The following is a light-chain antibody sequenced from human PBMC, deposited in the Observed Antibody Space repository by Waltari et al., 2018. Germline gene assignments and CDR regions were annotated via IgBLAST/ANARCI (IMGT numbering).Light chain of an antibody. CDR1: QSVVSNY. CDR3: HQYGSSPWT. J-gene: IGKJ1*01. V-gene: IGKV3-20*01. Sequence: EIVLTQSPGTLALSPGQRATLSCRASQSVVSNYLDWFQQKPGQAPRLLIYAASSRATGIPDRFSGSGSGTDFTLTVRRLEPEDFAVYYCHQYGSSPWTFGQGTKVEIK. CDR2: AAS.